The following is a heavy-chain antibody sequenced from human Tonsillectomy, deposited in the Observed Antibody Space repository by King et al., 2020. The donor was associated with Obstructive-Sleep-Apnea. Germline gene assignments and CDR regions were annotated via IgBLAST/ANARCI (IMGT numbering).Heavy chain of an antibody. V-gene: IGHV3-7*01. J-gene: IGHJ4*02. CDR3: ARGGYSSGWNLYY. D-gene: IGHD6-19*01. CDR2: IEQDGSEK. Sequence: VQLVESGGGLVQPGGSLRLSCAAYGFTFSSTWMSWVSQAPGRGLEWVAKIEQDGSEKNYVDSGKGRFTISRDNAKNSLYLQMNSLRAEDTAVYYCARGGYSSGWNLYYWGQGTLVTVSS. CDR1: GFTFSSTW.